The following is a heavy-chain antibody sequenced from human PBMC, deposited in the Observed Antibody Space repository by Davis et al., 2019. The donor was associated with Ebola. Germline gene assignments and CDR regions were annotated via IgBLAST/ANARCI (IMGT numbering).Heavy chain of an antibody. Sequence: GESLKISCAASGFSFSSHWMSWVRQAPGKGLEWAANIRQDGSEKHYVDSVKGRFTISRDNAKNSLYLQMNSLRAEDTAVYYCAREAVWRFDPWGQGTLVTVSS. J-gene: IGHJ5*02. D-gene: IGHD3-16*01. CDR2: IRQDGSEK. CDR3: AREAVWRFDP. CDR1: GFSFSSHW. V-gene: IGHV3-7*03.